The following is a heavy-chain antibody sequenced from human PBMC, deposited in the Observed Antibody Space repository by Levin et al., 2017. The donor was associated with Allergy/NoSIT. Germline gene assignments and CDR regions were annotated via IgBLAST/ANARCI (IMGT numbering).Heavy chain of an antibody. CDR3: ARGRGRYCSSTSCYNWFDP. J-gene: IGHJ5*02. D-gene: IGHD2-2*01. V-gene: IGHV1-69*13. CDR2: IIPIFGTA. Sequence: SVKVSCKASGGTFSSYAISWVRQAPGQGLEWMGGIIPIFGTANYAQKFQGRVTITADESTSTAYMELSSLRSEDTAVYYCARGRGRYCSSTSCYNWFDPWGQGTLVTVSS. CDR1: GGTFSSYA.